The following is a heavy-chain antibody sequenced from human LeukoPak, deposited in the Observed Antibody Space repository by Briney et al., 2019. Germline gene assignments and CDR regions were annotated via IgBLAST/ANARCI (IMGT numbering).Heavy chain of an antibody. CDR1: GFTVSSNY. D-gene: IGHD6-13*01. Sequence: PGGSLRLSCAASGFTVSSNYMSWVRQAPGKGLEWVSVIYSGGSTYYADSVKGRFTIPRDNSKNTLYLQMNSLRAEDTAVYYCASLPIAAAGTSLDYWGQGTLVTVSS. CDR2: IYSGGST. CDR3: ASLPIAAAGTSLDY. J-gene: IGHJ4*02. V-gene: IGHV3-53*01.